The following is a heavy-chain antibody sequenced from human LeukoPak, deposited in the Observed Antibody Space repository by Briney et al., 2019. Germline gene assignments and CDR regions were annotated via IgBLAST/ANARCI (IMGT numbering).Heavy chain of an antibody. V-gene: IGHV4-34*01. J-gene: IGHJ4*02. Sequence: EPSETLSLTCTVSGGSISSYYWSWIRQPPGKGLEWIGEINHSGSTNYNPSLKSRVTISVDTSKNQFSLKLSSVTAADTAVYYCARHTRDGYNLVPPSPRFDYWGQGTLVTVSS. CDR3: ARHTRDGYNLVPPSPRFDY. D-gene: IGHD5-24*01. CDR1: GGSISSYY. CDR2: INHSGST.